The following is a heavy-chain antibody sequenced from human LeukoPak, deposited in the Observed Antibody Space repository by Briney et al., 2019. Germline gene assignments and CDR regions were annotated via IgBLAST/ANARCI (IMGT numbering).Heavy chain of an antibody. CDR3: AELGITMIGGV. V-gene: IGHV3-23*01. D-gene: IGHD3-10*02. CDR1: GFTFSNYA. CDR2: ISGSASST. Sequence: GGSLRLSCAASGFTFSNYAMSWVRQAPGKGLEWVSAISGSASSTYHADSVKGRFTISRDNSKNTLYLQMNSLRAEDTAVYYCAELGITMIGGVWGKGTAVTISS. J-gene: IGHJ6*04.